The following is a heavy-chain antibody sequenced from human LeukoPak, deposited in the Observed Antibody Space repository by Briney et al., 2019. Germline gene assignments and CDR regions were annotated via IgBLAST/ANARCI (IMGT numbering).Heavy chain of an antibody. V-gene: IGHV4-39*07. J-gene: IGHJ4*02. CDR2: VFHDGTT. CDR3: VRSGVVLQTGFDF. CDR1: GGPIMTAPYY. D-gene: IGHD3-16*01. Sequence: PSETLSLTCAVSGGPIMTAPYYWGWIRQPPGKGLEWLGGVFHDGTTYYSPSLKSRVTVSADTSRNRFSLSLTSSSAADTAVYYCVRSGVVLQTGFDFWGQGALVTVSS.